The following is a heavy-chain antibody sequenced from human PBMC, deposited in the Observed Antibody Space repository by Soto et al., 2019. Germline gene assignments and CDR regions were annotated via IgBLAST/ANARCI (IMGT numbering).Heavy chain of an antibody. CDR2: VNPNTGLT. J-gene: IGHJ5*02. CDR1: GYTFTALY. V-gene: IGHV1-2*02. CDR3: TTLRLDP. D-gene: IGHD2-21*02. Sequence: ASVKVSCKASGYTFTALYMNWVRQAPGQGLEWMGWVNPNTGLTKLAQKFQGRATMTRDTSISTAYMELTRLTSDDTAVYYCTTLRLDPWGQGTLVTVSS.